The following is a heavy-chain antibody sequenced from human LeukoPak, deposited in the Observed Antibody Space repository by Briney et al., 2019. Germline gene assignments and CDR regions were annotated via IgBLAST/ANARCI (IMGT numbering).Heavy chain of an antibody. D-gene: IGHD6-19*01. Sequence: GGSLGLSCAASGFTFSSYWMSWVRQAPGKGLEWVANIKQDGSEKHYVDSVKGRFTISRDDAKNSLYLQMNSLRAEDTAVYYCATGTGSYGVPFDYWGRGTLVTVSS. CDR2: IKQDGSEK. CDR3: ATGTGSYGVPFDY. J-gene: IGHJ4*02. CDR1: GFTFSSYW. V-gene: IGHV3-7*01.